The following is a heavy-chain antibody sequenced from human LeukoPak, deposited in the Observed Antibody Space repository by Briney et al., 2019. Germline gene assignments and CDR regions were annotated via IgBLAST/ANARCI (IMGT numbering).Heavy chain of an antibody. J-gene: IGHJ4*02. CDR2: INSDGSST. V-gene: IGHV3-74*01. Sequence: RGSLRLSCAASGFTFSSYWMHWVRQAPGKGLLWVSRINSDGSSTSYADSVKGRFTISRDNAKNTLYLQMNSLRAEDTAVYYCARTHDSYDYWGQGTLLTVSS. D-gene: IGHD2-21*02. CDR3: ARTHDSYDY. CDR1: GFTFSSYW.